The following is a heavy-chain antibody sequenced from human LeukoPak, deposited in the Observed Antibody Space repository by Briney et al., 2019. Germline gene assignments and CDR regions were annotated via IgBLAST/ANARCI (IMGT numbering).Heavy chain of an antibody. CDR1: GYTFTGYY. CDR2: INPNSGGT. J-gene: IGHJ6*03. D-gene: IGHD2-2*01. V-gene: IGHV1-2*02. CDR3: ARWNIVVVPSARDYYYMDV. Sequence: GASVKVSCKASGYTFTGYYMHWVRQAPGQGLEWMGWINPNSGGTNYAQKFQGRVTMTRDTSISTAFMELSRLTSDDTAVYYCARWNIVVVPSARDYYYMDVWGKGTTVTISS.